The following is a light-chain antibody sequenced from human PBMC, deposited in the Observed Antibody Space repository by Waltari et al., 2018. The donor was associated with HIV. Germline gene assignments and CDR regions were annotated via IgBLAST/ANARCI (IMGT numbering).Light chain of an antibody. CDR3: ATWDDSLSGSVL. Sequence: QSVLTQPPSASGTPGQRVTISCSGSRYNLGSNYVYCSQDLPGTAPKLLIYRNNQRPAGVPDRFSGSKSGTSASLAISGLRSEDEAAYYCATWDDSLSGSVLFGGGTKLTVL. CDR2: RNN. V-gene: IGLV1-47*01. J-gene: IGLJ2*01. CDR1: RYNLGSNY.